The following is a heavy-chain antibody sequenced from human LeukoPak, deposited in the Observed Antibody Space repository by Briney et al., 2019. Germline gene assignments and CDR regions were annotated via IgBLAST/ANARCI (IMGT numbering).Heavy chain of an antibody. CDR1: GFTFSNAW. V-gene: IGHV3-15*01. CDR2: IKCKNDDGTT. CDR3: TTVGIVVVPGPATTIDY. D-gene: IGHD2-2*01. J-gene: IGHJ4*02. Sequence: GGSLRLSCAASGFTFSNAWMSWVRQAPGKGLEWVGRIKCKNDDGTTDHTAPVKGRFTISRDDSKNTLYLQMNSLKTGDTAVYYCTTVGIVVVPGPATTIDYWGQGTLVTVSS.